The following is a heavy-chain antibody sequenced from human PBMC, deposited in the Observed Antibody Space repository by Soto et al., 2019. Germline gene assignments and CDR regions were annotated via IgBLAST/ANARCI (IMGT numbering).Heavy chain of an antibody. CDR3: TTGVIDY. V-gene: IGHV3-15*01. J-gene: IGHJ4*02. CDR1: GFTFSSYW. Sequence: PVVSRIISCAASGFTFSSYWMHWVRQAPGKGLEWVGRIKSKTDGGTTDYAAPVKGRFTISRDDSKNTLYLQMNSLKTEDTAVYYCTTGVIDYWGQGTLVTVSS. CDR2: IKSKTDGGTT. D-gene: IGHD3-22*01.